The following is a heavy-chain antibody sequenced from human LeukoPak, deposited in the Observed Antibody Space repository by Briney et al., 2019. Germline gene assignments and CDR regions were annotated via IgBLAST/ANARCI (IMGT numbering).Heavy chain of an antibody. D-gene: IGHD3-22*01. CDR3: ARVDYYDSSALIP. V-gene: IGHV4-34*01. J-gene: IGHJ5*02. Sequence: PSETLSLTCAVYGGSFSGYYWSWIRQPPGKGLEWIGEINHSGSTNYNPSLKSRVTISVDTSKNQFSLKLSSVTAADTAVYYCARVDYYDSSALIPWGQGTLVTVSS. CDR2: INHSGST. CDR1: GGSFSGYY.